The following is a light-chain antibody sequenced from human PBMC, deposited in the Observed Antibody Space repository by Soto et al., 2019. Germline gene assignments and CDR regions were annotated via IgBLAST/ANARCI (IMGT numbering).Light chain of an antibody. V-gene: IGKV3D-15*01. J-gene: IGKJ5*01. Sequence: EMIMTQSPATLSLSPGERATLSCRASQSVSNHVAWYQQKNGQAPRLLIYHTSIRATGIPAKFGGSGSGTEFILSISSLQSEAFAVYYGQQYNTWPSSTTFGQGTRLEIK. CDR2: HTS. CDR1: QSVSNH. CDR3: QQYNTWPSSTT.